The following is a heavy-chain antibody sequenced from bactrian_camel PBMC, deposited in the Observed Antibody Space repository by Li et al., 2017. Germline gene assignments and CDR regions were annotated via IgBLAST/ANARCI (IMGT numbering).Heavy chain of an antibody. CDR1: GFTFSSYG. V-gene: IGHV3-2*01. Sequence: HVQLVESGGGLVQPGGSLRLSCAASGFTFSSYGLSWVRQAPGKGLEWVSSVVSDGTNTYYADSVKGRFTISRDNAKNTLYLQMVSLRSEDTALYYCVTGRGAMGHFGYWGQGTQVTVS. D-gene: IGHD3*01. CDR2: VVSDGTNT. CDR3: VTGRGAMGHFGY. J-gene: IGHJ6*01.